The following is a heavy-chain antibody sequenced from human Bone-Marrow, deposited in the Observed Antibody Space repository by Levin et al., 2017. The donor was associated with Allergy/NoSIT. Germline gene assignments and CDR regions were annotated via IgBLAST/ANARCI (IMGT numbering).Heavy chain of an antibody. Sequence: GGSLRLSCTASGFTFGDYAMSWFRQAPGKGLEWVGFIRSKAYGGTTEYAASVKGRFTISRDDSKSIAYLQMNSLKTEDTAVYYCTRDIVVVPAATDPGPPWFDPWGQGTLVTVSS. CDR3: TRDIVVVPAATDPGPPWFDP. V-gene: IGHV3-49*03. D-gene: IGHD2-2*01. CDR1: GFTFGDYA. J-gene: IGHJ5*02. CDR2: IRSKAYGGTT.